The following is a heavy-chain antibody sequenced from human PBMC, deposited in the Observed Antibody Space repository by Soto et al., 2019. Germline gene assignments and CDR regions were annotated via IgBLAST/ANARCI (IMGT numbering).Heavy chain of an antibody. Sequence: QVQLVESGGGVVQPGRSLRLSCAASGFTFSSYGMHWVRQAPGKGLEWVAVIWYDGSNKYYADSVKGRFTISRDNSKNTLYLQMNSLRAEDTAVYYCARVGYQLLSHYYYYGMDVWGQGTTVTVSS. CDR2: IWYDGSNK. CDR1: GFTFSSYG. D-gene: IGHD2-2*01. CDR3: ARVGYQLLSHYYYYGMDV. J-gene: IGHJ6*02. V-gene: IGHV3-33*01.